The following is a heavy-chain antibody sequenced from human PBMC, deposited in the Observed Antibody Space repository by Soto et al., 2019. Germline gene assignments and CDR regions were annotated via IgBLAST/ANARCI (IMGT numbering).Heavy chain of an antibody. Sequence: GGSLRLSCAASGFTFSSYSMNWVRQAPGKGLEWVSSISSSSRYIYYADSVKGRFTISRDNAKNSLYLQMNSLRAEDTAVYYCARDKAAARDYWGQGTLVTVSS. J-gene: IGHJ4*02. CDR1: GFTFSSYS. D-gene: IGHD6-13*01. CDR3: ARDKAAARDY. V-gene: IGHV3-21*01. CDR2: ISSSSRYI.